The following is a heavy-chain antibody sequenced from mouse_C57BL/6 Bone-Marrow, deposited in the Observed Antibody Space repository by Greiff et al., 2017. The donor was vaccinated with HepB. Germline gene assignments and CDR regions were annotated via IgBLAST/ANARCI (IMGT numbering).Heavy chain of an antibody. CDR1: GFTFSSYA. CDR3: ARGRDRGRVYYFDY. V-gene: IGHV5-4*03. Sequence: EVKLVESGGGLVKPGGSLKLSCAASGFTFSSYAMSWVRQTPEKRLEWVATISDGGSYTYYPDNVKGRFTITRDNAKSNLYLQMSHLKSEDTAMYYCARGRDRGRVYYFDYWGQGTTLTVSS. J-gene: IGHJ2*01. CDR2: ISDGGSYT. D-gene: IGHD3-3*01.